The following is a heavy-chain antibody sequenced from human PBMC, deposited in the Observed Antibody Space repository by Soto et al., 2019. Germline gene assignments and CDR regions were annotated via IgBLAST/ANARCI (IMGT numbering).Heavy chain of an antibody. CDR2: ISAYNGNT. D-gene: IGHD5-18*01. V-gene: IGHV1-18*01. CDR1: GYTFITYG. J-gene: IGHJ4*02. CDR3: ALTAIDY. Sequence: QVQLVQSGAEVKKPGASVKVSCKASGYTFITYGINWVRQAPGQGLEWMGWISAYNGNTQFAQKFQGRLTITRDTSTSNAYMELRSLRSDDTAVYYCALTAIDYWGQGTLVTVSS.